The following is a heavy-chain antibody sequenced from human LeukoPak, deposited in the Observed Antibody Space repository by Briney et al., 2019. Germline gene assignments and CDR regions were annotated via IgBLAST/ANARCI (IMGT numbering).Heavy chain of an antibody. CDR3: ARGNVVVPAVDY. D-gene: IGHD2-2*01. CDR1: GGSISSGSYY. J-gene: IGHJ4*02. Sequence: SETLSLTCTVSGGSISSGSYYWSWIRQPPGKGLEWIGYIYYSGSTNYNPSLKSRVTISVGTSKNQFSLKLSSVTAADTAVYYCARGNVVVPAVDYWGQGTLVTVSS. CDR2: IYYSGST. V-gene: IGHV4-61*01.